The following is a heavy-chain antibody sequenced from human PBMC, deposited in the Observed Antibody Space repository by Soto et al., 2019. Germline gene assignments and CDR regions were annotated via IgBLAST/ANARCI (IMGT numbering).Heavy chain of an antibody. CDR3: ARDLAKGGGSAGFDY. CDR1: GYTFTVYY. J-gene: IGHJ4*02. Sequence: GASVKVSCKTSGYTFTVYYRHCVRQAPGQGLEWMGWINPKSGGTMYPQKFQGRVTMTWDTSISTAYMALTRLRSDDTAVYYCARDLAKGGGSAGFDYWGQGTMVTVSS. D-gene: IGHD1-26*01. V-gene: IGHV1-2*02. CDR2: INPKSGGT.